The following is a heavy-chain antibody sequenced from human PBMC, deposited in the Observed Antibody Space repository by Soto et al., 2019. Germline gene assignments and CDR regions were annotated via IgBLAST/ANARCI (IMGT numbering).Heavy chain of an antibody. V-gene: IGHV1-69*13. Sequence: ASVKVSCKPSGYTLTCFYMHWMRQAPGQGLEWMGGIIPIFGTANYAQKFQGRVTITADESTSTAYMELSSLRSEDTAVYYCARDRAYGGYADYWGQGNLVTVSS. D-gene: IGHD5-12*01. CDR1: GYTLTCFY. CDR3: ARDRAYGGYADY. J-gene: IGHJ4*02. CDR2: IIPIFGTA.